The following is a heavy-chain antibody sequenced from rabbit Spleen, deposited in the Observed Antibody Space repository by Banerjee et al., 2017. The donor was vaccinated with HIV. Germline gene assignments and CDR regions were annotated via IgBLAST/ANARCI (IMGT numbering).Heavy chain of an antibody. V-gene: IGHV1S45*01. CDR2: INAVTGKA. CDR1: GVSFSNKAV. Sequence: QEQLEESGGGLVKPEGSLTLTCKASGVSFSNKAVMCWVRQAPGKGLEWIACINAVTGKAVYASWAQGRFAFSKTSSSTVTLQMTSLTVADPATYFCARDLCGVIGLNFGWWGPGTLVTVS. CDR3: ARDLCGVIGLNFGW. D-gene: IGHD1-1*01. J-gene: IGHJ4*01.